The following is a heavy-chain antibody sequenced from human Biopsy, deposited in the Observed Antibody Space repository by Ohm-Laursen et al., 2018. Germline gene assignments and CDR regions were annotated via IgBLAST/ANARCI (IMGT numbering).Heavy chain of an antibody. J-gene: IGHJ3*01. CDR1: GPSMNGYF. V-gene: IGHV4-4*07. D-gene: IGHD3-3*01. CDR3: AREDEGLLRALDL. Sequence: TLSLTCTASGPSMNGYFWTWVRQPAGKGLEWIGHIYTIGVTRYNPSLESRVTMSLDTSKNQFSLKMTSLTAAETAVYFCAREDEGLLRALDLWGQGTMVTVSS. CDR2: IYTIGVT.